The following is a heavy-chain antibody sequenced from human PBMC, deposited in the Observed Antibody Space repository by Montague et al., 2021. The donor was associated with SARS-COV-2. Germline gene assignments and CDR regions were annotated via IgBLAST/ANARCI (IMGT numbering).Heavy chain of an antibody. CDR2: IYLSGFT. J-gene: IGHJ4*02. CDR3: ARGGLGNRGFDY. CDR1: DVSLSTSTW. Sequence: SETLSLTCVVSDVSLSTSTWWSWVRQSPGKGLEWVGEIYLSGFTHYNPSVKCRVSISLDDSRSQFSLRLTSVTAADTAVYFCARGGLGNRGFDYWGQGTLVTVSS. V-gene: IGHV4-4*02. D-gene: IGHD3/OR15-3a*01.